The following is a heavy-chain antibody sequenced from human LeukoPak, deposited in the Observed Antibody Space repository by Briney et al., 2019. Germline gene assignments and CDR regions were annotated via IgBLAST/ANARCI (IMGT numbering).Heavy chain of an antibody. D-gene: IGHD5-24*01. CDR1: VSTVTGYF. V-gene: IGHV1-2*02. CDR2: INLNIGGT. CDR3: ARSTRDGYDALYYYYMVV. Sequence: ASVKLSCKASVSTVTGYFINWVRRSPGQGLDWMGWINLNIGGTNYAQKSHGRVTMTWETYITTAYMELSSLRSDDTAVYYCARSTRDGYDALYYYYMVVWGKGTTVTVSS. J-gene: IGHJ6*03.